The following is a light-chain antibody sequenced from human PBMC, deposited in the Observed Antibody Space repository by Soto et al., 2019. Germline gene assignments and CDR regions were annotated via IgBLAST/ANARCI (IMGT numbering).Light chain of an antibody. CDR1: NIGTKS. CDR2: DDS. CDR3: QVWNGSDDHVI. V-gene: IGLV3-21*02. J-gene: IGLJ2*01. Sequence: SYELTQPPSVSVAPGQTARISCGGNNIGTKSVHWYQLKPGRAPLLVVYDDSDRPSGIPERFSGSNSGSTATLTITRVEAGDEADYFCQVWNGSDDHVIFGGGTQLTVL.